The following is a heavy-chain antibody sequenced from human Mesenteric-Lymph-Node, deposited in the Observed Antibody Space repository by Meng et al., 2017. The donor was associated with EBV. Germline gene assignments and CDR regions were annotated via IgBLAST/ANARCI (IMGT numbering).Heavy chain of an antibody. V-gene: IGHV4-4*02. CDR2: IYHSGST. D-gene: IGHD4-17*01. J-gene: IGHJ5*02. Sequence: HLQESGPGLVKPSGTLSLTCAVSGGSISSSYWWIWVRQPPGKGLEWIGEIYHSGSTNYNPSLKSRVTISLDKSKNQFSLKLSSVTAADTAVYYCARAPFYGDNDWFDPWGQGTLVTVSS. CDR1: GGSISSSYW. CDR3: ARAPFYGDNDWFDP.